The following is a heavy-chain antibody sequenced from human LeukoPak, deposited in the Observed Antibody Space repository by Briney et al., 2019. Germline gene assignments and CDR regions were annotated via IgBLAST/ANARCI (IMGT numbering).Heavy chain of an antibody. Sequence: KSSETLSLTCTVSGGSISSGGYYWSWIRQHPGKGLEWIGYIYYSGSTYYNPSLKSRVTISVDTSKNQFSLKLSSVTAADTAVYYCARLSEGTGDYRWYFDYWGQGSLVTVSS. J-gene: IGHJ4*02. CDR1: GGSISSGGYY. CDR2: IYYSGST. V-gene: IGHV4-31*03. CDR3: ARLSEGTGDYRWYFDY. D-gene: IGHD2-8*02.